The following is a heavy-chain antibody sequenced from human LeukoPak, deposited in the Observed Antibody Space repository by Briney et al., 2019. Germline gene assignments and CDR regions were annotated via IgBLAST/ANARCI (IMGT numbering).Heavy chain of an antibody. D-gene: IGHD3-16*01. Sequence: GRSLRLSCAASGFTFRTYAMHWVRQAPGKGLEWVAVISYDGSNKRYADSVRGRLTIFRDNSKNTLYLQMNTLRAEDSAVYYCARDRPLSAGGVIYYSYYGMDVWGQGTTVTVFS. CDR2: ISYDGSNK. CDR1: GFTFRTYA. V-gene: IGHV3-30-3*01. J-gene: IGHJ6*02. CDR3: ARDRPLSAGGVIYYSYYGMDV.